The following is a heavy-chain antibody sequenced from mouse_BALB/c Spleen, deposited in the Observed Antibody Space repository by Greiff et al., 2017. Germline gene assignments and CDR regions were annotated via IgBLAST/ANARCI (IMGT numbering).Heavy chain of an antibody. CDR3: ASGPPTATFAY. J-gene: IGHJ3*01. D-gene: IGHD1-2*01. CDR1: GFTFSSYG. Sequence: EVQVVESGGGLVQPGGSLKLSCAASGFTFSSYGMSWVRQTPDKRLELVATINSNGGSTYYPDSVKGRFTISRDNAKNTLYLQMSSLKSEDTAMYHCASGPPTATFAYWGQGTLVTVSA. CDR2: INSNGGST. V-gene: IGHV5-6-3*01.